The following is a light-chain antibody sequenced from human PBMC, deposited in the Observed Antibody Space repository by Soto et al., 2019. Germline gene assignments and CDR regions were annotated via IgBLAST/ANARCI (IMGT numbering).Light chain of an antibody. CDR3: QQYNSFRA. J-gene: IGKJ1*01. CDR1: QSISTW. CDR2: KAS. Sequence: DIQMTQYPSTLSASVGDRVIITCRASQSISTWLAWHQQKPGKAPKLLISKASSLESGVPSRFSGSGSGTEFTLTISSLQPDDFATYYCQQYNSFRAFGQGTKVDIK. V-gene: IGKV1-5*03.